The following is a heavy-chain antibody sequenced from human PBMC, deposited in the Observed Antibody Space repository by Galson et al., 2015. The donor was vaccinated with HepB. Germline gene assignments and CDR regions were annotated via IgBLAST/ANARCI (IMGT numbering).Heavy chain of an antibody. D-gene: IGHD3-3*01. J-gene: IGHJ6*02. CDR1: GGTFSSYA. CDR2: IIPILGIA. Sequence: SGGTFSSYAISWVRQAPGQGLEWMGRIIPILGIANYAQKFQGRVTITADKSTSTAYMELSSLRSEDTAVYYCASSPDFWSGYRATYGMDVWGQGTTVTVSS. CDR3: ASSPDFWSGYRATYGMDV. V-gene: IGHV1-69*04.